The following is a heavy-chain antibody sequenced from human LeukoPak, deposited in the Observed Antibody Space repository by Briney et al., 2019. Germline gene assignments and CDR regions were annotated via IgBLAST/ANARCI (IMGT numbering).Heavy chain of an antibody. CDR3: TTEPISSWYLFDY. D-gene: IGHD6-13*01. CDR1: GFTFSNAW. V-gene: IGHV3-15*01. J-gene: IGHJ4*02. CDR2: IKSKTDGGTT. Sequence: GGSLRLSCAASGFTFSNAWMSWVRQAPGKGLEWVGRIKSKTDGGTTDYPAPVKGRFTISRDDSKNTLYLQMNSLKTEDTAVYYCTTEPISSWYLFDYWGQGTLVTVSS.